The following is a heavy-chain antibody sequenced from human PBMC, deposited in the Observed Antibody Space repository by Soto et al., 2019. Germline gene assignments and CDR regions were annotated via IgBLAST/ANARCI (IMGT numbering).Heavy chain of an antibody. CDR1: GYNFTSYG. Sequence: ASVKVSCKASGYNFTSYGISWVRQAPGQGLEWMGWISAYNGNTNYAQKLQGRVPMTTDTSTSTAYMELRSLRSDDTAVYYCARDTYCSSTSCYSPYYYYGMDVWGQGTTVTVSS. D-gene: IGHD2-2*02. V-gene: IGHV1-18*01. J-gene: IGHJ6*02. CDR2: ISAYNGNT. CDR3: ARDTYCSSTSCYSPYYYYGMDV.